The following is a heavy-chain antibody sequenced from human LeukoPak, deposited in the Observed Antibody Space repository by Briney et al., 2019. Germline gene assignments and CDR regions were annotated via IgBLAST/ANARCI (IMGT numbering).Heavy chain of an antibody. V-gene: IGHV1-2*06. CDR2: INPNSGGT. CDR1: GYTFTGYY. J-gene: IGHJ4*02. Sequence: ASVTVSCKASGYTFTGYYMHWVRQAPGQGLEWMGRINPNSGGTNYAQKFQGRVTMTRDTSISTAYMELSRLRSDDTAVYYCASLLRGYSYGGVDYWGQGTLVTVSS. CDR3: ASLLRGYSYGGVDY. D-gene: IGHD5-18*01.